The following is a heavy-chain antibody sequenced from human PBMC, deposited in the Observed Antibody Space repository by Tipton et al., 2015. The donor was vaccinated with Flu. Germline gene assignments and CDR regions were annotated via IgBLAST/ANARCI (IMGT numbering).Heavy chain of an antibody. V-gene: IGHV3-7*01. J-gene: IGHJ6*02. CDR1: GFSFSSYW. CDR3: VRDDNYYYYGLDV. Sequence: QLVQSGGALDQPGGSLRLSCVASGFSFSSYWMSWVRQAPGKGLEWVANIIQDGSEKYYVDSVKGRFTISRDNAKNSVYLQMNSLGVEDTALYYCVRDDNYYYYGLDVWGQGTTVTVSS. CDR2: IIQDGSEK.